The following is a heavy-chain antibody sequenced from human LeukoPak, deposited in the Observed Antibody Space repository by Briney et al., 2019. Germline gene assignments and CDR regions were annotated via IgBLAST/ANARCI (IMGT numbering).Heavy chain of an antibody. CDR2: IYPGDSDT. J-gene: IGHJ4*02. D-gene: IGHD3-10*01. V-gene: IGHV5-51*01. CDR1: GYSFSTYW. CDR3: ARHVSGLVGY. Sequence: TGESLKISCKASGYSFSTYWIGWVRQMPGKGREWMGIIYPGDSDTRYSPSFQDQVTISADKSITTAYLQWSSLKASDTAMYYCARHVSGLVGYWGQGTLVTVSS.